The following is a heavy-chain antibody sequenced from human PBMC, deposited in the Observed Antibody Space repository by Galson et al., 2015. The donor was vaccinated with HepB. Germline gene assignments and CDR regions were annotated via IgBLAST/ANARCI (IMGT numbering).Heavy chain of an antibody. D-gene: IGHD3-22*01. CDR1: GFSLSTSGVG. CDR2: IYWDDDK. CDR3: ARIRRDSSGYPFDY. V-gene: IGHV2-5*02. J-gene: IGHJ4*02. Sequence: PALVKPTQTLTLTCTFSGFSLSTSGVGVGWIRQPPGKALEWLALIYWDDDKRYSPSLKSRLTITKDTSKNQVVLTMTNMDPVDTATYYCARIRRDSSGYPFDYWGQGTLVTVSS.